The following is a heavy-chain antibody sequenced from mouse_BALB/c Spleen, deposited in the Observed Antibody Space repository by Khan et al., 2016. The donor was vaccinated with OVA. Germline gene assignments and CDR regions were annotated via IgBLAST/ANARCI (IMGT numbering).Heavy chain of an antibody. Sequence: VQLQQSGPGLVKPSQSLSLTCTVTGYSITSGYGWNWIRQFPGNKLEWMGYISYSGSTNYNPSLKSRISITRDTSKNQFFLQLNSVTTEDTASYYCARTARIKYWGQGTTLTVSS. J-gene: IGHJ2*01. CDR1: GYSITSGYG. V-gene: IGHV3-2*02. CDR3: ARTARIKY. D-gene: IGHD1-2*01. CDR2: ISYSGST.